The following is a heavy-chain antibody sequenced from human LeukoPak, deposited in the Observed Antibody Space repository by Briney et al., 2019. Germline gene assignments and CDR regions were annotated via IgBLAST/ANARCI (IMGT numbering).Heavy chain of an antibody. CDR1: GYTFTAYY. CDR2: INPNSGGT. V-gene: IGHV1-2*02. CDR3: ARDRYYSSSSLDY. J-gene: IGHJ4*02. Sequence: GASVKVSCRASGYTFTAYYMHWMRQAPGQGLEWMGWINPNSGGTNYAQKFQGRVTMTRDTSISTAYMELSRLRSDDTAVYYCARDRYYSSSSLDYWGQGTLVTVSS. D-gene: IGHD6-6*01.